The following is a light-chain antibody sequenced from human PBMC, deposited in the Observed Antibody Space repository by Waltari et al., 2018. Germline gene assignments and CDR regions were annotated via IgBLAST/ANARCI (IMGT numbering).Light chain of an antibody. CDR3: YSAADNKGV. J-gene: IGLJ3*02. CDR2: KDS. CDR1: VLAKKY. V-gene: IGLV3-27*01. Sequence: YELTQPSSVSVSPGQTARIPCSGDVLAKKYARWFQQKPGQAPVLVIYKDSERPSGIPERFSGSSSGTTVTLTISGAQVEDEADYYCYSAADNKGVFGGGTKLTVL.